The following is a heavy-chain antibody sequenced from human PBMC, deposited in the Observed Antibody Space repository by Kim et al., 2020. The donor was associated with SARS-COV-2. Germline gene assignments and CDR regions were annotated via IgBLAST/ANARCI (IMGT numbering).Heavy chain of an antibody. D-gene: IGHD6-19*01. Sequence: FPGGVTMTRDTSTSTVYMELSSLRSEDTAVYYCARRAYSSGWYEHYYFDYWGQGTLVTVSS. CDR3: ARRAYSSGWYEHYYFDY. V-gene: IGHV1-46*01. J-gene: IGHJ4*02.